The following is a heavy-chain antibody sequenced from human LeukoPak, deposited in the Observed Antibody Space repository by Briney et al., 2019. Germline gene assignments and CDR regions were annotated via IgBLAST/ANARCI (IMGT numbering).Heavy chain of an antibody. D-gene: IGHD4-11*01. Sequence: GASVKVSCKTSGYTFNGYGISWVRQAPGQGLEWMGWISVSNGNTNYAQNVQDRLTMTTDTSTSTAYMELRSLRSDDTAVYYCARCLYTKRWFDPWGQGTLVTVSS. CDR1: GYTFNGYG. V-gene: IGHV1-18*01. CDR2: ISVSNGNT. CDR3: ARCLYTKRWFDP. J-gene: IGHJ5*02.